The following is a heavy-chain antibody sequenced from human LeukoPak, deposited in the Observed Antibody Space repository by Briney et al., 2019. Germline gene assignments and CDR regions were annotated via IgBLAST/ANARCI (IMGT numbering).Heavy chain of an antibody. CDR1: GFTVSSNY. Sequence: GGSLRLSCASSGFTVSSNYMNWVRQAPGKGLEWVSVIYSGGSTYYADSVKGRFTISRDNSKNTLYLQMNSLRAEDTAVYYCPRTQAPHCSGGSCYSDDAFDIWGQGTMVTVSS. V-gene: IGHV3-53*01. CDR2: IYSGGST. D-gene: IGHD2-15*01. J-gene: IGHJ3*02. CDR3: PRTQAPHCSGGSCYSDDAFDI.